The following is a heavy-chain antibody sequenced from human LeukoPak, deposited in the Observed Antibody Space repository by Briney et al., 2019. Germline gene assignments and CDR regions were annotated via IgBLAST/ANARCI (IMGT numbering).Heavy chain of an antibody. V-gene: IGHV3-64*04. J-gene: IGHJ4*02. D-gene: IGHD3-10*01. CDR2: ISSDGNDI. CDR1: GFTFSRYP. CDR3: AKDRHTARFGD. Sequence: GGSLRLSCSASGFTFSRYPMHWVRQAPGKGLEYVSAISSDGNDIYYADSVQGRFTISRDNSMDALYLQMNSLRAEDTAVYYCAKDRHTARFGDWGQGTLVTVSS.